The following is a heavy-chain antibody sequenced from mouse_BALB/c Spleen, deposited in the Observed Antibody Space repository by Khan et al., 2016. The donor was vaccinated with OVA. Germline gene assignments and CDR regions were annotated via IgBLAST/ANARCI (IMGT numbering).Heavy chain of an antibody. CDR2: ISGDSNTI. J-gene: IGHJ2*01. D-gene: IGHD1-1*01. V-gene: IGHV5-17*02. CDR1: GFTFNSYG. CDR3: ATSYFYGYYFDY. Sequence: EVQLVESGGGLVQPGGSRKLSCAASGFTFNSYGMHWIRQAPEKGLGWVAYISGDSNTIHYADTVKGRFTISRDNPKNTLFLQMTSLMSEDTAMYYCATSYFYGYYFDYWGPGTTLTVS.